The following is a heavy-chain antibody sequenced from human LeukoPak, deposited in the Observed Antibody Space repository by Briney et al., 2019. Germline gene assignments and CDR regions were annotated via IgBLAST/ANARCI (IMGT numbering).Heavy chain of an antibody. CDR2: ISGSDAGT. CDR3: AKDSAKKYDDY. CDR1: GFTFNNYA. J-gene: IGHJ4*02. D-gene: IGHD2/OR15-2a*01. V-gene: IGHV3-23*01. Sequence: PGGSLRLSCAASGFTFNNYAMSWVRQAPGKGLEWVSAISGSDAGTYYADSVKGRFTISRDNSKNTLYLQMNSLRAEDTAVYYCAKDSAKKYDDYWGQGTLVTVSS.